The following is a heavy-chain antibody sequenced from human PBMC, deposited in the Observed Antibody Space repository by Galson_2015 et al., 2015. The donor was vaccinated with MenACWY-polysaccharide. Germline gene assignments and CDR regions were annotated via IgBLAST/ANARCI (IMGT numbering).Heavy chain of an antibody. D-gene: IGHD3-10*01. CDR2: VNGDGSSI. CDR1: GFTFSRHW. J-gene: IGHJ4*02. Sequence: SLRLSGAASGFTFSRHWMHWVRQAPGEGRVWVSRVNGDGSSITYADSVKGRFTISRDNAKNTLDLQMNSLRAEDAAVYYCERAPGGGFYGSGSFFDNWGQGTLVTVSS. CDR3: ERAPGGGFYGSGSFFDN. V-gene: IGHV3-74*03.